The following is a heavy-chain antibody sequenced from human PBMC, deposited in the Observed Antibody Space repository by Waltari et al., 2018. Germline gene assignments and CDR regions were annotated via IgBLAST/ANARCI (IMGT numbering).Heavy chain of an antibody. D-gene: IGHD1-1*01. Sequence: QVQLQESGPGLVKPSQTLSLNCTVSGGSLRRGGYYWGWIRQHPGKGREGIGYIYYSGSTYYNPSLKSRVTISVDTSKNQFSLKLSSVTAADTAVYYCARGTQFDYWGQGTLVTVSS. J-gene: IGHJ4*02. V-gene: IGHV4-31*03. CDR3: ARGTQFDY. CDR2: IYYSGST. CDR1: GGSLRRGGYY.